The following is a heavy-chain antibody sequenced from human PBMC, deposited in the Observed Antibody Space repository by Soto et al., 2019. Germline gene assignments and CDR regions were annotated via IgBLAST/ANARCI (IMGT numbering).Heavy chain of an antibody. CDR1: GFTFSSYW. CDR2: INSDGSST. J-gene: IGHJ6*02. CDR3: ASLKDYYYGMDV. Sequence: PGGSLRLSCAASGFTFSSYWMHWVRQAPGKGLVWVSRINSDGSSTSYADSVKGRFTISRDNAKNTLYLQMNSLRAEDTAVYYCASLKDYYYGMDVWGQGTTVTV. V-gene: IGHV3-74*01.